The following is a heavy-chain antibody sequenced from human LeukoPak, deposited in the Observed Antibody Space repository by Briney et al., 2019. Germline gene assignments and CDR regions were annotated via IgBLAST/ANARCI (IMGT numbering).Heavy chain of an antibody. CDR2: IYSGGST. V-gene: IGHV3-53*01. CDR1: GFTVSSNY. Sequence: PGGSLRLSCAASGFTVSSNYMSWVRQAPGKGLEWVSVIYSGGSTCYADSVKGRFTISRDNSKNTLYLQMNSLRAEDTAVYYCARDHSSSTFDPWGQGTLVTVSS. CDR3: ARDHSSSTFDP. J-gene: IGHJ5*02. D-gene: IGHD6-6*01.